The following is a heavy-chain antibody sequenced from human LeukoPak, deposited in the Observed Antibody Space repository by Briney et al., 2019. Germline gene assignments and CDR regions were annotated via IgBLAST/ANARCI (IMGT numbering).Heavy chain of an antibody. Sequence: GRSLRLSCGASGFTFSSYAMHWVRQAPGKGLEWVAVISYDGSNKYYADSVKGRFTISRDNSKNTLYLQMNSLRAEDTAVYYCARDLDTDGDPLYFQLWGQGTLVSVSS. CDR1: GFTFSSYA. CDR3: ARDLDTDGDPLYFQL. CDR2: ISYDGSNK. J-gene: IGHJ1*01. V-gene: IGHV3-30-3*01. D-gene: IGHD3-10*01.